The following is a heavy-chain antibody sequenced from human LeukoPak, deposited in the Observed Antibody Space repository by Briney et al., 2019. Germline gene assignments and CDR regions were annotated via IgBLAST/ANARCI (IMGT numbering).Heavy chain of an antibody. Sequence: GGSLRLSCAASGFTFSSYAMHWVRQAQGKGLEWVAVISYDGSNKYYADSVKGRFTISRDNSKNTLYLQMNSLRAEDTAVYYCARSKYSSGWDNDYWGQGTLVTVSS. D-gene: IGHD6-19*01. V-gene: IGHV3-30-3*01. CDR3: ARSKYSSGWDNDY. CDR1: GFTFSSYA. CDR2: ISYDGSNK. J-gene: IGHJ4*02.